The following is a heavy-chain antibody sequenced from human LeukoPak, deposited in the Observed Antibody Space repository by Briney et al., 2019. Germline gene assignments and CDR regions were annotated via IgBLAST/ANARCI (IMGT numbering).Heavy chain of an antibody. Sequence: GGSLRLPCAASGFTFSSYAMHWVRQAPGKGLEWVAVISYDGSNKYYADSVKGRFTISRDNSKNTLYLQMNSLRAEDTAVYYCARDRGYSYGLSWGQGTLVTVSS. V-gene: IGHV3-30-3*01. CDR2: ISYDGSNK. J-gene: IGHJ4*02. CDR1: GFTFSSYA. D-gene: IGHD5-18*01. CDR3: ARDRGYSYGLS.